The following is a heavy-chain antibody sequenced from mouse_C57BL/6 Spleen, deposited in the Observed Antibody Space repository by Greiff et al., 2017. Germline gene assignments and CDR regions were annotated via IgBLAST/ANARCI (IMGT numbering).Heavy chain of an antibody. CDR2: FYPGSGSI. V-gene: IGHV1-62-2*01. CDR3: ARHEWAPITTVVAPMDY. J-gene: IGHJ4*01. CDR1: GYTFTEYT. D-gene: IGHD1-1*01. Sequence: QVQLQQSGAELVKPGASVKLSCKASGYTFTEYTIHWVKHRSGQGLEWIGWFYPGSGSIKYNEKFKDKATLTADKSSSTVYMELSRLTSEDSAVYFCARHEWAPITTVVAPMDYCAQGTSVTVSS.